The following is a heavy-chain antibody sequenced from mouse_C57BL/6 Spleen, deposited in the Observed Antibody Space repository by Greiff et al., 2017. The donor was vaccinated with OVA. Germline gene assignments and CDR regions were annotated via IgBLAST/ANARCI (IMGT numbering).Heavy chain of an antibody. CDR3: ARIPDYYGSSSFAY. J-gene: IGHJ3*01. CDR1: GFSLSTFGMG. CDR2: IWWDDDK. D-gene: IGHD1-1*01. Sequence: QVQLKESGPGILQPSQTLSLTCSFSGFSLSTFGMGVGWIRQPSGKGLEWLAHIWWDDDKYYNPALKSRLTISKDTSKNQVFLKIANVDTADTATYYCARIPDYYGSSSFAYWGQGTLVTVSA. V-gene: IGHV8-8*01.